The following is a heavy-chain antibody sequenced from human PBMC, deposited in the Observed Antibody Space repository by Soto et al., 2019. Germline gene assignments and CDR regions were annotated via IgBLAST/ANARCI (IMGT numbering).Heavy chain of an antibody. CDR3: ARDGPLGSYYDGSGYTGDAFDI. D-gene: IGHD3-22*01. Sequence: QVQLVESGGGVVQPGRSLRLSCAASGFTFSSYGMRWVRQAPGKGLEWVAVIWHDVSNKYYADSVQGRFTISRDNSKNTLYVQMNGLRAEDTAVYYCARDGPLGSYYDGSGYTGDAFDIWGQGTMVT. CDR1: GFTFSSYG. J-gene: IGHJ3*02. V-gene: IGHV3-33*01. CDR2: IWHDVSNK.